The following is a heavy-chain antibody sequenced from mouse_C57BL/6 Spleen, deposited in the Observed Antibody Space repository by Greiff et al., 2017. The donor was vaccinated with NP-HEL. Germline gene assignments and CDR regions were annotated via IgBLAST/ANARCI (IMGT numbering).Heavy chain of an antibody. CDR2: IDPSDSET. CDR3: ARLGYGSSYFDY. V-gene: IGHV1-52*01. D-gene: IGHD1-1*01. CDR1: GYTFTSYW. Sequence: QVQLKQPGAELVRPGSSVKLSCKASGYTFTSYWMHWVKQRPIQGLEWIGNIDPSDSETHYNQKFKDKATLTVDKSSSTAYMQLSSLTSEDSAVYYCARLGYGSSYFDYWGQGTTLTVSS. J-gene: IGHJ2*01.